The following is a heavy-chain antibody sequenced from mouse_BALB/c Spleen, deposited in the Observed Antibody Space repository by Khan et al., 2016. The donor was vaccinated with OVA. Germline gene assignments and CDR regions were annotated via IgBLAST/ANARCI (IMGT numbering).Heavy chain of an antibody. CDR3: ARETAASYWYFDV. CDR2: IHPSDSET. V-gene: IGHV1-61*01. J-gene: IGHJ1*01. CDR1: GYSFTSYW. Sequence: QVELLQSGAELVRPGASVKLSCKASGYSFTSYWMNWMKQRPGQGLEWIGIIHPSDSETRLNQKVKDKATLTVDKASSTAYLQISSPTSADSAVDYCARETAASYWYFDVWGAGTTVTVSS.